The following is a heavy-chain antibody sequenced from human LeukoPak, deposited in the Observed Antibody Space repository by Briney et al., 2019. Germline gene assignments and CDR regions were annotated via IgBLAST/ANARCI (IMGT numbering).Heavy chain of an antibody. CDR1: GYTFTSYG. CDR3: ARVPSLGYCSSTSCYRH. D-gene: IGHD2-2*01. J-gene: IGHJ4*02. Sequence: GASVKVSCKASGYTFTSYGISWVRQAPGQGLEWMGWISAYNGNTNYAQKLQGRVTKTTDTSTSTAYMELRSLRSDDTAVYYCARVPSLGYCSSTSCYRHWGQGTLVNVSS. CDR2: ISAYNGNT. V-gene: IGHV1-18*01.